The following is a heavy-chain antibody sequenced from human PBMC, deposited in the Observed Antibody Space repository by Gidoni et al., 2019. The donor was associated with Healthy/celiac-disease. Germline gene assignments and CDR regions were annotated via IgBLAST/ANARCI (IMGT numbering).Heavy chain of an antibody. CDR2: IYYSGST. CDR3: ARHAFDSSGYYSFDY. Sequence: QVQLQESGPGLVKPSDTLSLTCTVSGGPTSSYYWSWIRPPPGKGLEWIGYIYYSGSTNYNPSLKSRVTISVDTSKNQFSLKLSSVTAADTAVYYCARHAFDSSGYYSFDYWGQGTLVTVSS. V-gene: IGHV4-59*08. CDR1: GGPTSSYY. D-gene: IGHD3-22*01. J-gene: IGHJ4*02.